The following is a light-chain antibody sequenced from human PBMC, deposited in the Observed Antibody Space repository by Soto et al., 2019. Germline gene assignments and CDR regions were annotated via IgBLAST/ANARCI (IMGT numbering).Light chain of an antibody. CDR2: GAS. Sequence: EIGLTQSPGTLSLSPGERATLSCRASQSISSSYLAWYQQKPGQAPCHLIYGASSRATCIPDRFSGSGSGTYFTLKISRLYHEVFEVYYCQQSGSSPPFTFGPGTKVDLK. V-gene: IGKV3-20*01. CDR1: QSISSSY. J-gene: IGKJ3*01. CDR3: QQSGSSPPFT.